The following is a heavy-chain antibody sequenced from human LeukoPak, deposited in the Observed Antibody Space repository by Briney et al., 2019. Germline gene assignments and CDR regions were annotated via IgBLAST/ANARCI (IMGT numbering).Heavy chain of an antibody. D-gene: IGHD1-7*01. V-gene: IGHV4-59*01. CDR2: IYYSGST. Sequence: PSETLSLTCTVSGGPISSYYWSWIRQPPGKGLEWIGYIYYSGSTNYNPSLKSRVTISVDTSKNQFSLKLSSVTAADTAVYYCARGELTNFDYWGQGTLVTVSS. CDR1: GGPISSYY. J-gene: IGHJ4*02. CDR3: ARGELTNFDY.